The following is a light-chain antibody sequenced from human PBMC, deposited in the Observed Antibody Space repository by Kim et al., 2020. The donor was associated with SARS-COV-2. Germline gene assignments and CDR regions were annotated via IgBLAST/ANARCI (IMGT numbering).Light chain of an antibody. CDR2: GAS. CDR1: QDIRND. V-gene: IGKV1-17*01. Sequence: DIQMTQSPSSLSASVGDRVTITCRASQDIRNDLGWYQQNPGRAPKHLIYGASSLQSGVPSRFSDSGSGTEFTLTISSLQPEDFATYFCLQHNTYPITFGQGTRLEIK. J-gene: IGKJ5*01. CDR3: LQHNTYPIT.